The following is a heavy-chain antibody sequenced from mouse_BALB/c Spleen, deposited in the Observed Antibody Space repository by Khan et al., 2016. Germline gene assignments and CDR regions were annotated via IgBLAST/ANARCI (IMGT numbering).Heavy chain of an antibody. CDR2: ISYDGSN. CDR1: GYSITSGYY. CDR3: AIYYYGSSYYYYAMDY. D-gene: IGHD1-1*01. J-gene: IGHJ4*01. Sequence: EVKLLESGPGLVKPSQSLSLTCSVTGYSITSGYYWNWIRQFPGNKLEWMGYISYDGSNNYNPSLKNRIPITRDTSKNQFFLKLKSVTTEDTATYYCAIYYYGSSYYYYAMDYWGQGTSVTVSS. V-gene: IGHV3-6*02.